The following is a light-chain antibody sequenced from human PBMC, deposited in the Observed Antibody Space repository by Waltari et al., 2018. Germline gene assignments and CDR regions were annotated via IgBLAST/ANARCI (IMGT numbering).Light chain of an antibody. CDR3: QQRANWPPLT. V-gene: IGKV3-11*01. CDR1: QSVYNF. J-gene: IGKJ4*01. CDR2: EAS. Sequence: EVVLTQPPATLSLSPGERATLSCRARQSVYNFFAWYQQKPVQAPTLPIYEASQTPTRIPARFSGSGSGTDFTLTISNLEPEDVAIYYCQQRANWPPLTFGGGTKVENK.